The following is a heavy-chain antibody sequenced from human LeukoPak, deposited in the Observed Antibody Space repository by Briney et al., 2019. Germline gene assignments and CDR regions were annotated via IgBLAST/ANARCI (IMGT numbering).Heavy chain of an antibody. V-gene: IGHV1-18*01. CDR1: GYTFTSYG. CDR2: ISAYNGNT. Sequence: ASVKVSCKASGYTFTSYGISWVRQAPGQGLEWMGWISAYNGNTNYAQKLQGRVTMTTDTSTSTAYMELRSLRSDDTAVYYCARDVLMRGIQLYQFDYWGQGTLVTVSS. J-gene: IGHJ4*02. CDR3: ARDVLMRGIQLYQFDY. D-gene: IGHD5-18*01.